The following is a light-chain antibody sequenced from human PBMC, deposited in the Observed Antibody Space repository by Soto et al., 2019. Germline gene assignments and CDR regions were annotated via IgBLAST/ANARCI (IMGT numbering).Light chain of an antibody. CDR1: SSDVGGYNY. CDR3: SSYTSSSTPWV. CDR2: EVS. V-gene: IGLV2-14*01. Sequence: QSALTQPASVSGSPGQSITISCTGTSSDVGGYNYVSWYQQHPGKAPKLMIYEVSNRPSGVSNRFSVSKSGNTASLTISGLQAEDEADYYCSSYTSSSTPWVFGGGTLLTVL. J-gene: IGLJ3*02.